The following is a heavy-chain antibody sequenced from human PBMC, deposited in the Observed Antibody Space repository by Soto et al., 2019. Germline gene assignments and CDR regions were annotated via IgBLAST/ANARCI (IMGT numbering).Heavy chain of an antibody. CDR2: IYYSGST. Sequence: SETLSLTCTVSGGSISSYYWSWIRQPPGKRLEWIGYIYYSGSTNYNPSLKSRVTISVDTSKNQFSLKLSSVTAADTAVYYCAGTTTAPLGYWGQGTLVTVS. D-gene: IGHD4-4*01. J-gene: IGHJ4*02. CDR3: AGTTTAPLGY. CDR1: GGSISSYY. V-gene: IGHV4-59*08.